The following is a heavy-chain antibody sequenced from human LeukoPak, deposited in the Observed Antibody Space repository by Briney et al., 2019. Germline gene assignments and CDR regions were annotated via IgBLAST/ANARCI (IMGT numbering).Heavy chain of an antibody. CDR3: AILYYDFWSGPSYNCFDP. D-gene: IGHD3-3*01. Sequence: PSETLSLTCTVSGGSIISSSYYWGWIRQPPGKGLEWIGSIYYSGSTYYNPSLKSRVTISVDTSKNQFSLKLSSVTAADTAVYYCAILYYDFWSGPSYNCFDPWGQGTLVTVSS. CDR2: IYYSGST. CDR1: GGSIISSSYY. J-gene: IGHJ5*02. V-gene: IGHV4-39*01.